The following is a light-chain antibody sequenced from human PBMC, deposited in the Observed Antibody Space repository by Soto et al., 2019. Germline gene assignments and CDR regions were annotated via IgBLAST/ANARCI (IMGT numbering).Light chain of an antibody. CDR1: QAVNTR. Sequence: EVVMTQFPATLSVSPGGRATLSCRASQAVNTRLAWYQHKPGQAPRLLIYLTSNRAAGIPARFSGSGSETDFTLTISDVEPEDFAVYYCHQRQSWPRTFGQGTKVDIK. CDR3: HQRQSWPRT. J-gene: IGKJ1*01. V-gene: IGKV3-11*01. CDR2: LTS.